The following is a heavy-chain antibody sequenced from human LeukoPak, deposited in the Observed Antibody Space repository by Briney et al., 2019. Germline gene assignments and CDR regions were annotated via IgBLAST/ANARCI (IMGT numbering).Heavy chain of an antibody. CDR2: IIPIFGTA. CDR3: ARDRYYGSGSYYNGEAYYYYGMDV. J-gene: IGHJ6*02. Sequence: SVKVSCKASGYTFTSYGISWVRQAPGQGLEWMGGIIPIFGTANYAQKFQGRVTITADESTSTAYMELSSLRSEDTAVYYCARDRYYGSGSYYNGEAYYYYGMDVWGQGTTVTVSS. D-gene: IGHD3-10*01. CDR1: GYTFTSYG. V-gene: IGHV1-69*13.